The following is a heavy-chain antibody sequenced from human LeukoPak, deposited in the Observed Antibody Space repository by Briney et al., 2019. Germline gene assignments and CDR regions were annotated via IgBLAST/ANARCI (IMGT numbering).Heavy chain of an antibody. J-gene: IGHJ4*02. CDR1: GFTFSSYE. CDR3: AREHFVTFGGADDY. Sequence: GGSLRLSCAASGFTFSSYEMNWVRQAPGKGLEWVSYISSSGSTIYYADSVKGRFTISRDNAKNSLYLQMNSLRAEDTALYYCAREHFVTFGGADDYWGQGTLVTVSS. D-gene: IGHD3-16*01. V-gene: IGHV3-48*03. CDR2: ISSSGSTI.